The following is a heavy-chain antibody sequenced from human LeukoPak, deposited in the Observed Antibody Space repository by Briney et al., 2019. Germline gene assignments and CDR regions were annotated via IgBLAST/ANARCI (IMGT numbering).Heavy chain of an antibody. CDR2: ISSSGSTI. J-gene: IGHJ4*02. CDR3: ARDQLEGTHDY. Sequence: GGSLRLSCAASGFTFSSYEMNWVRQAPGKGLEWVSYISSSGSTIYYADSVKGRFTISRDNAKNSLYLQMNSLGAEDTAVYYCARDQLEGTHDYWGQGTLVTVSS. V-gene: IGHV3-48*03. D-gene: IGHD1-1*01. CDR1: GFTFSSYE.